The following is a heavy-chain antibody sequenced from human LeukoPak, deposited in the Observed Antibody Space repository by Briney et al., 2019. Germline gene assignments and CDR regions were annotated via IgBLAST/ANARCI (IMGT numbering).Heavy chain of an antibody. CDR2: INEHGSEI. CDR1: GFTFSSYW. J-gene: IGHJ4*02. D-gene: IGHD2-2*01. Sequence: GGSLRLSCAASGFTFSSYWMSWVRQAPGKGLEWVANINEHGSEIYYVDSVKGRVTISRDNAKNSLYLQMNSLRVEDTAVYYCARDQRLLGYCSSIACNPLYFGYWGQGALVTVSS. V-gene: IGHV3-7*01. CDR3: ARDQRLLGYCSSIACNPLYFGY.